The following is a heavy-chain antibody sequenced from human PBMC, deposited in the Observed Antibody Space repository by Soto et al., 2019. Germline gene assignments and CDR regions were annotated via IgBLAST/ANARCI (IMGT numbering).Heavy chain of an antibody. CDR3: ARGGAARPDY. V-gene: IGHV3-48*01. J-gene: IGHJ4*02. CDR2: ISSGRVTV. D-gene: IGHD3-10*01. CDR1: GFTFSSYG. Sequence: EVQLVESGGGLVQPGGSLRLSCVASGFTFSSYGVNWVRQAPGKGLEWVSYISSGRVTVSYADSVKGRFTIPRDNAMNSLYLQMNSLRAEDTAVYYCARGGAARPDYWGQGTLVAVSS.